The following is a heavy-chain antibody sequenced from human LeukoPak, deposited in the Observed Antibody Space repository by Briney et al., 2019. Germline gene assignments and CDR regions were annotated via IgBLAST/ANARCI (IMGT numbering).Heavy chain of an antibody. D-gene: IGHD3-9*01. CDR2: INHSGST. J-gene: IGHJ4*02. CDR1: GGSFSGYY. Sequence: SETLSLTCAVYGGSFSGYYWSWIRQPPGKGLEWIGEINHSGSTNYNPSLKSRVTISVDTSKYQFSLKLSSVTAADTAVYYCARGRAYYDILTGSRRVYYFGYWGQGTLVTVSS. V-gene: IGHV4-34*01. CDR3: ARGRAYYDILTGSRRVYYFGY.